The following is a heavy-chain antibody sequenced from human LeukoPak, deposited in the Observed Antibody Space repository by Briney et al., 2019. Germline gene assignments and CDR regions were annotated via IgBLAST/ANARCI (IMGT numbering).Heavy chain of an antibody. Sequence: ASVKVSCRASGYTFTNYDINWVRQATGQGLEWMGWMNPNSGNTGYAQKFQGRVIMTRNTSISTAYMELSSLRSEDTAVYYCARGRHCSSTSCYWDFNNWFDPWGQGTLVTVSS. CDR3: ARGRHCSSTSCYWDFNNWFDP. CDR1: GYTFTNYD. CDR2: MNPNSGNT. J-gene: IGHJ5*02. V-gene: IGHV1-8*01. D-gene: IGHD2-2*01.